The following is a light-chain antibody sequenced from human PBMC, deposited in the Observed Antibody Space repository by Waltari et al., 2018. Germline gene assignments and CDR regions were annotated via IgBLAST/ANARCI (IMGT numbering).Light chain of an antibody. Sequence: EIVLTQSPGTLSLSPGERATLSCRASHSVSSSYLAWYQQKPGQAPRLLIYGASSRATCIPDRCSGSGSGTDFTLTISRLEPEDFAVYYCQQYDSSPWTFGQGTKVEIK. J-gene: IGKJ1*01. CDR3: QQYDSSPWT. CDR2: GAS. CDR1: HSVSSSY. V-gene: IGKV3-20*01.